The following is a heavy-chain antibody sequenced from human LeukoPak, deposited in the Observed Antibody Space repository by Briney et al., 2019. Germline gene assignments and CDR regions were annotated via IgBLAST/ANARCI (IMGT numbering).Heavy chain of an antibody. J-gene: IGHJ5*02. CDR3: AKAKSQYLGLNWFDP. CDR2: ISDSGGST. Sequence: GGSLRLSCAAPGFSFSSYAMSWVRQAPGKGLEWVSGISDSGGSTYYADSVKGRFTISRDNSKNTLYLQMNSLTVEDTAVYFCAKAKSQYLGLNWFDPWGQGTLVTVSS. V-gene: IGHV3-23*01. D-gene: IGHD2-2*02. CDR1: GFSFSSYA.